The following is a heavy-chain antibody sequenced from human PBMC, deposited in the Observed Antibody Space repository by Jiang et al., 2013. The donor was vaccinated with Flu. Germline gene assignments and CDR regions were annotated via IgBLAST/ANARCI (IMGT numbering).Heavy chain of an antibody. V-gene: IGHV1-18*01. CDR3: ARSHTNLGYFDF. D-gene: IGHD1-14*01. J-gene: IGHJ4*02. CDR1: GYTFTSYG. CDR2: ISAYNGNT. Sequence: SVKVSCKASGYTFTSYGISWVRQAPGQGLEWMGWISAYNGNTNYAQHFQGRVTMTRDTSISTAYMELSSLRSDDTAVYYCARSHTNLGYFDFWGQGTLVTVSS.